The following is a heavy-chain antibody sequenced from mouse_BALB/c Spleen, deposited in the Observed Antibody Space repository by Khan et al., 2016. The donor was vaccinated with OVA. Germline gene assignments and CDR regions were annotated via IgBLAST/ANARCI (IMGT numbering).Heavy chain of an antibody. CDR2: ISSGGDYT. Sequence: EVQLVESGGDLVKPGGSLKLSCAASGFSFSSYSMSWVRQTPDKRLVWVATISSGGDYTYYPAIVKGRFTISRDNAKNTLYLQMSSLKSEDTAMYYCASHLTGSFDYWGQGTLVTVSA. J-gene: IGHJ3*01. CDR3: ASHLTGSFDY. CDR1: GFSFSSYS. D-gene: IGHD4-1*01. V-gene: IGHV5-6*01.